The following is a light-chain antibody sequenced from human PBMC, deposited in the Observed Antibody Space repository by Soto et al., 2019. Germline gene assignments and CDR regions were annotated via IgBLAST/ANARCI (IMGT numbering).Light chain of an antibody. V-gene: IGKV3-11*01. CDR1: QSVSSY. J-gene: IGKJ1*01. CDR3: QQRSKWPS. Sequence: EIVLTQSPATLSLSPGERATLSCRASQSVSSYLAWYQQKPGQAPRLLIYDASNRATGIPARFSGSGSGTDFTLTISSLEPEDFAVYYCQQRSKWPSFGQGTKVDIK. CDR2: DAS.